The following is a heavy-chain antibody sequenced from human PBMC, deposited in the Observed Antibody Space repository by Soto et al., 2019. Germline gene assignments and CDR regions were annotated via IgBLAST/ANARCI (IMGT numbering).Heavy chain of an antibody. D-gene: IGHD2-15*01. CDR1: GFTFISYA. CDR2: ISGSGSST. V-gene: IGHV3-23*01. Sequence: GGSLRLSCAASGFTFISYARSWVRQAPGKGLEWVSVISGSGSSTYYADSVKGRFTISRDNSKSTLYLQMNSLRAEDTAVYYCARGTCRSGGSCYSTFDYWGQGTLVTVS. CDR3: ARGTCRSGGSCYSTFDY. J-gene: IGHJ4*02.